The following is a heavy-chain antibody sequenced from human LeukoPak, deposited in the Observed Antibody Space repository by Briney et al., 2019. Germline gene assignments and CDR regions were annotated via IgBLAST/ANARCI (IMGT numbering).Heavy chain of an antibody. CDR3: ARVWASSSWYRAFDI. CDR2: ISGSSTYT. D-gene: IGHD6-13*01. Sequence: PGRSLRLSCAASGFTFSDYYMGWIRQAPGKGLEWVSYISGSSTYTNYADSAKGRFTISRDNAKNSLYLQMNSLRAEDTAVYYCARVWASSSWYRAFDIWGQGTMVAVSS. CDR1: GFTFSDYY. V-gene: IGHV3-11*05. J-gene: IGHJ3*02.